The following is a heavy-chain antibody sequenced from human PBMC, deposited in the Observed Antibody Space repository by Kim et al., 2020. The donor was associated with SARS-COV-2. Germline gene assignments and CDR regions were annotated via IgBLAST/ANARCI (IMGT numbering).Heavy chain of an antibody. CDR1: GFTFSSYA. D-gene: IGHD6-13*01. CDR3: ASRGQLDSDAFDI. J-gene: IGHJ3*02. CDR2: ISYDGSNK. Sequence: GGSLRLSCAASGFTFSSYAMHWVRQAPGKGLEWVAVISYDGSNKYYADSVKGRFTISRDNSKNTLYLQMNSLRAEDTAVYYCASRGQLDSDAFDIWGQGTMVTVSS. V-gene: IGHV3-30-3*01.